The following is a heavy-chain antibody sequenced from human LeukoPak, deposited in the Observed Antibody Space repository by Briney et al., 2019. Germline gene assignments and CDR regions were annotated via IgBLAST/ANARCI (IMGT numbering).Heavy chain of an antibody. V-gene: IGHV4-30-4*01. CDR2: IHYSGST. CDR1: GGSISSGDYY. Sequence: KPSETLSLTCTVSGGSISSGDYYWSWIRQPPGKGLEWIGYIHYSGSTNYNPSLKNRVTISVDTSKNQFSLKLSSVTAADTAVYYCARSYDSTLDDFWGQGTLVTVSS. J-gene: IGHJ4*02. D-gene: IGHD3-22*01. CDR3: ARSYDSTLDDF.